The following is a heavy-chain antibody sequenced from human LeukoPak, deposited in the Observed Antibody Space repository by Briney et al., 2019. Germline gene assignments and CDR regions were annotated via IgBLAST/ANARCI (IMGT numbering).Heavy chain of an antibody. CDR2: IIPIFGTA. CDR3: ARVLRGEVGYCTNGVCYHNWFDP. CDR1: GGTFSSYA. D-gene: IGHD2-8*01. J-gene: IGHJ5*02. V-gene: IGHV1-69*13. Sequence: ASVKVSCKASGGTFSSYAISWVRQAPGQGLEWMGGIIPIFGTANYAQKFQGRVTITADESTSTAYMELSSLRSEDTAVYYCARVLRGEVGYCTNGVCYHNWFDPWGQGTLVTVSS.